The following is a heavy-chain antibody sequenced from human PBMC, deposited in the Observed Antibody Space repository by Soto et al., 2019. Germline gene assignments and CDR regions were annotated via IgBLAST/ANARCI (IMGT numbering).Heavy chain of an antibody. V-gene: IGHV4-34*01. CDR1: GGSFSGHY. CDR3: ARDPMSRGFDY. D-gene: IGHD3-10*01. CDR2: INHSGST. J-gene: IGHJ4*02. Sequence: QVQLQQWGAGLLKASETLSLTCAVYGGSFSGHYWSWIRQPPGKGLEWIGEINHSGSTNYNPSLKSRVTISVDTSKNQFSLKLSSVTAADTAMYYCARDPMSRGFDYWGQGTLVTVSS.